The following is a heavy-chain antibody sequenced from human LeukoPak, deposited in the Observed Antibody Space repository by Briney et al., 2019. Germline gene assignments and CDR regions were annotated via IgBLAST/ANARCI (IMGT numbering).Heavy chain of an antibody. CDR3: ARGGGVDILTGFQY. CDR2: IIPILDVT. D-gene: IGHD3-9*01. J-gene: IGHJ4*02. CDR1: GGTFTNYA. Sequence: SVKVSCKASGGTFTNYAINWVRQAPGQGLEWMGRIIPILDVTNYAQKFQGRGTITADQSTSTAYRELSSLRSEDTAVYYCARGGGVDILTGFQYWGQGTLVTVSS. V-gene: IGHV1-69*04.